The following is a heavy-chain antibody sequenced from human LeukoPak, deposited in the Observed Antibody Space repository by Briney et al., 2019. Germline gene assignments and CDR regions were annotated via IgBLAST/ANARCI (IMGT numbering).Heavy chain of an antibody. Sequence: ASVKVSCKASGYRFTGYYMHCVRQAPGQGLESMGWINPNSGGTNLAQKFQGRVTVTRDTSISTAYMELSRLRSDDTAVYYCAREGGNFCFDYWGQGTLVTGSS. CDR2: INPNSGGT. V-gene: IGHV1-2*02. J-gene: IGHJ4*02. CDR1: GYRFTGYY. CDR3: AREGGNFCFDY. D-gene: IGHD4-23*01.